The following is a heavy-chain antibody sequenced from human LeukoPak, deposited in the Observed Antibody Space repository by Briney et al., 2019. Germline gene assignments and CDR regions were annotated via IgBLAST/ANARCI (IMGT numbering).Heavy chain of an antibody. D-gene: IGHD3-22*01. CDR1: GFTFSSYA. CDR3: AKGSEGGTMIVVTQIFDY. J-gene: IGHJ4*02. CDR2: ISGSGGST. Sequence: GGSLRLSCAASGFTFSSYAMSWVRQAPGKGLEWVSAISGSGGSTYYADSVKGRFTISRDNSKNTLYLQMNSLRAEDTAVYYCAKGSEGGTMIVVTQIFDYWGQGTLVTASS. V-gene: IGHV3-23*01.